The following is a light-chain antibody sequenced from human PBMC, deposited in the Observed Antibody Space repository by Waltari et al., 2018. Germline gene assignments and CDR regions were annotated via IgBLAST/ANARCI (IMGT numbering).Light chain of an antibody. CDR1: SSNIGARFA. V-gene: IGLV1-40*01. J-gene: IGLJ3*02. Sequence: QSVLTQPPSVSGAPGQRVTISCTGSSSNIGARFAVHWYQQLPGTAPKLLIYGNNNRPSGVPDRFSGSKSGTSASLAITGLQAEDEADYYCQSYGSDWVFGGGTKLTVL. CDR2: GNN. CDR3: QSYGSDWV.